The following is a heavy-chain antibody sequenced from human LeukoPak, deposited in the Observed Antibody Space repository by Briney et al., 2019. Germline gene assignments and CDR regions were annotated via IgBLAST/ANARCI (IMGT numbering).Heavy chain of an antibody. CDR3: ARDNYQLLYYFDY. J-gene: IGHJ4*02. V-gene: IGHV4-39*02. Sequence: SETLSLTCTVSGGSISSSSYYWGWIRQPPGKGLEWIGSIYYSGSTYYNPSLKSRVTISVDTSKNQFSLKLSSVTAADTAVYYCARDNYQLLYYFDYWGQGTLVTVSS. CDR1: GGSISSSSYY. D-gene: IGHD2-2*01. CDR2: IYYSGST.